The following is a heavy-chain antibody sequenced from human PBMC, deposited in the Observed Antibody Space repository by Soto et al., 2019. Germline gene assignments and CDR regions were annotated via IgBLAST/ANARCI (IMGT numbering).Heavy chain of an antibody. V-gene: IGHV3-74*01. CDR3: ARGGDLDY. CDR2: LQTGGSHP. J-gene: IGHJ4*02. D-gene: IGHD2-21*02. Sequence: EVQLVESGGGLVQPGGSLRLSCVASGFTFDYYWMHWVRQAPGEGLMWVSRLQTGGSHPAYADSVKGRFTISRDNAKNTLCLQMNDLRADVTAGYYCARGGDLDYWGQGILVTGSS. CDR1: GFTFDYYW.